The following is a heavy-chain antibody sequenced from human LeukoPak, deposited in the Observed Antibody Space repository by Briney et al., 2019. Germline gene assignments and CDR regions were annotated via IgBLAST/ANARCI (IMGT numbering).Heavy chain of an antibody. V-gene: IGHV1-8*03. CDR3: ARGRLERRRDYYYMDV. Sequence: ASVKVSCKASGYTFTSYDINWVRQATGQGLEWMGWMNPNSGNTGCAQKFQGRVTITRNTSISTAYMELSSLRSEDTAVYYCARGRLERRRDYYYMDVWGKGTTVTVSS. CDR2: MNPNSGNT. D-gene: IGHD1-1*01. J-gene: IGHJ6*03. CDR1: GYTFTSYD.